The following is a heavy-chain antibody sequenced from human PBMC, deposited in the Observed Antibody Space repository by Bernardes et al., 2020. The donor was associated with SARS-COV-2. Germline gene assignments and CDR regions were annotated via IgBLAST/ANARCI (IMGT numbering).Heavy chain of an antibody. CDR2: ISGSGGST. D-gene: IGHD3-9*01. J-gene: IGHJ4*02. Sequence: GGSLRLSCAASGFTFSSYAMSWVRQAPGKGLEWVSAISGSGGSTYYADSVKGRFTICRDNSKNTLYLQMNSLRAEDTAVYYCASKGYDILTGYYLYWGQGTLVTVSS. CDR1: GFTFSSYA. V-gene: IGHV3-23*01. CDR3: ASKGYDILTGYYLY.